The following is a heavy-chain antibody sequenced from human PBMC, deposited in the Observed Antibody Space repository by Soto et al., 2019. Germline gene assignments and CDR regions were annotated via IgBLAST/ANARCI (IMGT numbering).Heavy chain of an antibody. CDR2: IKNKADGGTI. CDR3: TTGGSSKDY. V-gene: IGHV3-15*01. CDR1: GFIFSNAW. J-gene: IGHJ4*02. Sequence: EVQLVESGGGLVKPGGSLRLSCAASGFIFSNAWMTWVRQAPGKGLEWVGRIKNKADGGTIDFAAPVKGRFVISRDDSKNTRYLQMNRLKAEDTAVYLGTTGGSSKDYWGQGTLVNVSS. D-gene: IGHD2-2*01.